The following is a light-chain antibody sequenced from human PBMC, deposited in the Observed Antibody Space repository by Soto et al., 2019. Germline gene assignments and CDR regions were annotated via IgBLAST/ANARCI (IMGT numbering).Light chain of an antibody. V-gene: IGKV3-11*01. CDR1: QYVGTR. J-gene: IGKJ1*01. CDR3: HQSQSWPRT. Sequence: EIVLTQSPATLSSSPGETATLSCRASQYVGTRLAWYQHKPGQAPRLLIYYTSNRATGIPARFSGSGSGTDFTPTINSLAPEDFAIYYCHQSQSWPRTLAQGTNVDIK. CDR2: YTS.